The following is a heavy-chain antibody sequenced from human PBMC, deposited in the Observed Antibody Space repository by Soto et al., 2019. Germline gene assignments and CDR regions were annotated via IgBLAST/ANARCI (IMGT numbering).Heavy chain of an antibody. V-gene: IGHV3-23*01. CDR2: ISGSGGST. CDR1: GFTFSSYA. Sequence: EVQLLESGGGLVQPGGSLRLSCAASGFTFSSYAMSWVRQAPGKGLEWVSAISGSGGSTYYADSVQGRFTISRDNSKNPLYLQMNSLRAEDTAVYSCAEAYPYGDDPHRRRYYYYYYYMDVWGIGSTVTDSS. CDR3: AEAYPYGDDPHRRRYYYYYYYMDV. J-gene: IGHJ6*03. D-gene: IGHD4-17*01.